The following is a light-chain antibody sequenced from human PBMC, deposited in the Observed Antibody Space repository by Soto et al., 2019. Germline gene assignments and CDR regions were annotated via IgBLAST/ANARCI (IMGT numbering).Light chain of an antibody. CDR1: QSVSSN. CDR3: QQYNNWPPWT. J-gene: IGKJ1*01. V-gene: IGKV3-15*01. Sequence: EIVMTQSPAPLSVSPGERVTLSRRASQSVSSNLAWYQQKPGQAPRLLIYGASTRATGIPARFSGSGSGTEFTLTISSLQSEDFAVYYCQQYNNWPPWTFGQGTKVDI. CDR2: GAS.